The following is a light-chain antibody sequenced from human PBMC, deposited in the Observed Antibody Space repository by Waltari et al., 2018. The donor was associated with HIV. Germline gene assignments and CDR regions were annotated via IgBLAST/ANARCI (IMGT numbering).Light chain of an antibody. CDR1: SSNIGAGYD. V-gene: IGLV1-40*01. J-gene: IGLJ2*01. CDR3: QSYDSSLSGSV. Sequence: QSVLTQPPSVSGAPGQRVTISCTGSSSNIGAGYDVHWYQQLPGTAPELLFYGNSNRPAGVPDRFSGSKSGTSASLAITGLQAEDEADYYCQSYDSSLSGSVFGGGTKLTVL. CDR2: GNS.